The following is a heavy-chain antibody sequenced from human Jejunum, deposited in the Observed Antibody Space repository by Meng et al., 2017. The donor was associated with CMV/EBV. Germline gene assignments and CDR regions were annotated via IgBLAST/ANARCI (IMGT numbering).Heavy chain of an antibody. CDR2: IYWDDDK. V-gene: IGHV2-5*02. J-gene: IGHJ4*02. CDR3: AHRHRLRDFDY. D-gene: IGHD4-17*01. CDR1: GFSHSTSVVC. Sequence: QLTPTASGPQLGKPHPTPPLPRPFSGFSHSTSVVCVGLNHQPPVKALEWLALIYWDDDKRYSPSLNNRLTITKDTSKNQVVLTLTNIDPVDTATYYCAHRHRLRDFDYWGQGTLVTVSS.